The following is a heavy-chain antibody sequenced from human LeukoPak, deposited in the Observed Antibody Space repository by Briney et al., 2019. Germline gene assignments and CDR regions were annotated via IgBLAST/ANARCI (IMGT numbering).Heavy chain of an antibody. CDR3: ARDPYSSGWANWFDP. CDR1: GGSISSYY. D-gene: IGHD6-19*01. Sequence: SETLSLTCTVSGGSISSYYWSWVRQPPGKGLEWVGYIYYSGSTNYNSSLKSRVTISVDTSKNQFSLKLSSVTAADTAVYYCARDPYSSGWANWFDPWGQGTLVTVSS. V-gene: IGHV4-59*12. J-gene: IGHJ5*02. CDR2: IYYSGST.